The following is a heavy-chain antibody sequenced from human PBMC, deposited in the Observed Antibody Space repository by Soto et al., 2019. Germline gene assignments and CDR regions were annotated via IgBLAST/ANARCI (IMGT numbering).Heavy chain of an antibody. CDR3: AMEKCCGDCYCFEY. V-gene: IGHV1-18*01. CDR2: INTDIGNP. J-gene: IGHJ4*02. Sequence: ASVKVSCKASGYTFNTYGINWVQQAPGQGLEWMGWINTDIGNPNYAQKFQGRVTMTRDTSTGTVYLEMRSLTSDDTAVYYCAMEKCCGDCYCFEYWGQGTQVTVSS. D-gene: IGHD2-21*02. CDR1: GYTFNTYG.